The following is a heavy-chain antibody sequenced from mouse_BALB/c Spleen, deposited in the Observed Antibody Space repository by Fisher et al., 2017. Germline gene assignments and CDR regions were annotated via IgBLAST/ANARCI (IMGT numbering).Heavy chain of an antibody. V-gene: IGHV1-18*01. J-gene: IGHJ1*01. D-gene: IGHD2-4*01. Sequence: KFKGKATLTVDKSSSTAYMELSSLTSEDTAVYYCARRDYDYDGRYFDVWGAGTTVTVSS. CDR3: ARRDYDYDGRYFDV.